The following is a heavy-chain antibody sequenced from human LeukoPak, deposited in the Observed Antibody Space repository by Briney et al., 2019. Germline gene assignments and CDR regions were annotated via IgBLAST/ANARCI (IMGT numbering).Heavy chain of an antibody. V-gene: IGHV3-23*01. CDR1: GFTFSSYA. CDR3: ARSSRLTFDY. D-gene: IGHD6-6*01. CDR2: ISGSGGST. J-gene: IGHJ4*02. Sequence: GGSLRLSCAASGFTFSSYAMSWVRQAPGKGLEWVSAISGSGGSTYYADSVKGRFTISRDNAKNSLYLQMNSLRAEDTAVYYSARSSRLTFDYWGQGTLVTVSS.